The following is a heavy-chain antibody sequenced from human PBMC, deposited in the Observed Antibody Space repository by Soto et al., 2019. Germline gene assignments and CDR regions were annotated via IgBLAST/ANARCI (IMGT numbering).Heavy chain of an antibody. Sequence: QVQLVQSGGEVKRPGASVKVSCKTSGYTFSNYGITWVRQAPGQPLEWLGWISLYSDGTNYAQKFQGRVSMTTDTSTITAYMELRSLRSEDTAVYYCARVVRGAEAWFGPWGQGTLDTVSS. CDR2: ISLYSDGT. J-gene: IGHJ5*02. D-gene: IGHD2-2*01. V-gene: IGHV1-18*01. CDR1: GYTFSNYG. CDR3: ARVVRGAEAWFGP.